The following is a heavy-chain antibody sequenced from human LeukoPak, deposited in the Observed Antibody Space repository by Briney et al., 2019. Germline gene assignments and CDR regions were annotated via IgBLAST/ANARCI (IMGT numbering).Heavy chain of an antibody. V-gene: IGHV4-39*01. CDR2: FYYSGST. Sequence: SETLSLTCTVSAGSMSSYYWGWIRQPPGKGLEWIGSFYYSGSTSYNPSLKSRVTISVDTSKNQFSLKLSSVTAADTAVYYCARLPYSSSLDHWGQGTLVTVSS. D-gene: IGHD6-13*01. CDR3: ARLPYSSSLDH. J-gene: IGHJ4*02. CDR1: AGSMSSYY.